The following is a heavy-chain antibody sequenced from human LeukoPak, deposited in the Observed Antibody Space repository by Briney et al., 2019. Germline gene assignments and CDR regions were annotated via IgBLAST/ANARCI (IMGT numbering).Heavy chain of an antibody. J-gene: IGHJ3*02. CDR1: GFTFSSYG. D-gene: IGHD1-26*01. V-gene: IGHV3-21*01. Sequence: AGSLSLSCAAYGFTFSSYGMNWVRQAPGKGLEWVSSISSSSSYIYYADSVTGRFTISRDNDKNSLYLQMNSLRAEDTAVYYCARVLRGATYDSFDIWGQGTMVTVSS. CDR3: ARVLRGATYDSFDI. CDR2: ISSSSSYI.